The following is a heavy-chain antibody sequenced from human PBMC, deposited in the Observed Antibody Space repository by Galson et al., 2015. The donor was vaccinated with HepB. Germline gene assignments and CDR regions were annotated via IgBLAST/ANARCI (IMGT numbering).Heavy chain of an antibody. CDR1: GFTFSSYA. J-gene: IGHJ4*02. Sequence: LRLSCAASGFTFSSYAMSWVRQAPGKGLEWVSAISGSGGSTYYADSVKGRFTISRDNSKNTLYLQMNSLRAEDTAVYYCICRDIVVVVAANDGLSRFDYWGQGTLVTVSS. V-gene: IGHV3-23*01. D-gene: IGHD2-15*01. CDR3: ICRDIVVVVAANDGLSRFDY. CDR2: ISGSGGST.